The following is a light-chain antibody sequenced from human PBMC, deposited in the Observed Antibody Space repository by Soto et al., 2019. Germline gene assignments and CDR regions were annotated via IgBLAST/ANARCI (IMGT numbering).Light chain of an antibody. CDR1: SSDVGGYNY. J-gene: IGLJ3*02. CDR3: FSYTTSSTLV. V-gene: IGLV2-14*01. CDR2: EVS. Sequence: QSALTQPASVSGSPGQSITISCTGTSSDVGGYNYVSWYQQHPAKAPKLMIYEVSNRPSGVSHRFSGSKSGHTASLTISGXXXXXXXXYXCFSYTTSSTLVFGGGTKLTV.